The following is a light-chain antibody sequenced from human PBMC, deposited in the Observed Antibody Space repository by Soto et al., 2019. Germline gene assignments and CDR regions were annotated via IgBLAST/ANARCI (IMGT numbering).Light chain of an antibody. CDR1: QSVSSY. Sequence: IVLAQSPATLSVSPGERATLSCRASQSVSSYLAWYQQKPGQAPRLLIYGASTRATGIPARFSGSGSGTKFTLTISSLQSEDFAVYHCQQYNNWPFTSGQGTKVDIK. J-gene: IGKJ2*01. V-gene: IGKV3-15*01. CDR2: GAS. CDR3: QQYNNWPFT.